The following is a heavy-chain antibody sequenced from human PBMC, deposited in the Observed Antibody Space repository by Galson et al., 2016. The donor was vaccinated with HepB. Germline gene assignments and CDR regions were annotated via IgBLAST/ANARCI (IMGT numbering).Heavy chain of an antibody. J-gene: IGHJ4*01. CDR2: IRGTGVTT. Sequence: SLRLSCAASGFTFSDYAMSWVRQAPGKGLQWVSTIRGTGVTTHYADSVKGRFTISRDNSKNTLYLQMSSLRAEDTAMYYCAKATPYYYVLTGSFVYYSDYSGHGTLVTVPS. CDR1: GFTFSDYA. CDR3: AKATPYYYVLTGSFVYYSDY. D-gene: IGHD3-9*01. V-gene: IGHV3-23*01.